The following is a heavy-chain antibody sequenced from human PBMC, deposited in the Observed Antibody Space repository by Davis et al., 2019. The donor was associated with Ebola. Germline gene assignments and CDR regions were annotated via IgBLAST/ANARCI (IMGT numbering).Heavy chain of an antibody. J-gene: IGHJ4*02. V-gene: IGHV3-7*01. CDR1: GFTFSSYW. CDR2: IKQDGSEK. CDR3: AKDLRWLPY. D-gene: IGHD5-24*01. Sequence: GESLKISCAASGFTFSSYWMSWVRQAPGKGLEWVANIKQDGSEKYYVDSVKGRFTISRDNAKNSLYLQMNSLRAEDTAVYYCAKDLRWLPYWGQGTLVTVSS.